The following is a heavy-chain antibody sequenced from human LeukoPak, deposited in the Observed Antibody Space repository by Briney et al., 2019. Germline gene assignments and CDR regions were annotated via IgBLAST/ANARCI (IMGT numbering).Heavy chain of an antibody. CDR2: IRSKAHGGTT. CDR3: TRSHFDWFFDY. V-gene: IGHV3-49*03. CDR1: GFTFGDYA. J-gene: IGHJ4*02. Sequence: QPGRSLRLSCTASGFTFGDYAMSWFRQAPGKGLEWVGFIRSKAHGGTTEYAASVKGRFTISRDDSKSIAYLQMNSLKTEDTAVYYCTRSHFDWFFDYWGQGTLVTVSS. D-gene: IGHD3-9*01.